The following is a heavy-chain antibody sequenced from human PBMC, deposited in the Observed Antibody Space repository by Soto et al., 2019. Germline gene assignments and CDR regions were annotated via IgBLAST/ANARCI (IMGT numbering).Heavy chain of an antibody. CDR1: GGSISSSGYY. Sequence: SETLSLTCTVSGGSISSSGYYWGWIRQPPGKGLEWIGSIYYSGSTYYNPSLKSRVTISVDTSKNQFSLKLSSVTAADTAVYYCASDLAVAGRGDFDYWGQGTLVTVSS. CDR2: IYYSGST. V-gene: IGHV4-39*01. J-gene: IGHJ4*02. CDR3: ASDLAVAGRGDFDY. D-gene: IGHD6-19*01.